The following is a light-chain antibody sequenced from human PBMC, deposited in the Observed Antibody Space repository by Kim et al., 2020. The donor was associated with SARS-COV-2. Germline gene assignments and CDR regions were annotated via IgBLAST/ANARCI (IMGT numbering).Light chain of an antibody. Sequence: LTQDPAVSVALGQTVRITCQGDSLRSYYASWYQQKPGQAPVLVIYGKNNRPSGIPDRFSGSSSGNTASLTITGAQAEDEADYYCNSRDSSGNHWVFGGGTKLTIL. CDR3: NSRDSSGNHWV. V-gene: IGLV3-19*01. CDR1: SLRSYY. J-gene: IGLJ3*02. CDR2: GKN.